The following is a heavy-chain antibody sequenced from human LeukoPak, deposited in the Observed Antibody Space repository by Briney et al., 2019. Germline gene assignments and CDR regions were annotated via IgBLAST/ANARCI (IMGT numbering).Heavy chain of an antibody. CDR2: IIGSGGAT. J-gene: IGHJ4*02. D-gene: IGHD2-15*01. CDR3: ARGYCSGGSCYSGPIY. CDR1: GYIFSSYA. V-gene: IGHV3-23*01. Sequence: PGGSLRLSCVGSGYIFSSYAMTWVRQAPGKGLEWVSGIIGSGGATYSADSVKGRFTLSGDKSKNTLYLQMNSLRAEDTAVYYCARGYCSGGSCYSGPIYWGQGTLVTVSS.